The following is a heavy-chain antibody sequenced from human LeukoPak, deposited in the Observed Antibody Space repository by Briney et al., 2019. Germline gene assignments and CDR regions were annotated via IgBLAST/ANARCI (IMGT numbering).Heavy chain of an antibody. CDR3: AKVRGPLYYYAIDA. Sequence: PGGSLRLSCAASGFMFTNCAFHWVRQAPGKSPEWVATVSYDGKYEFYSDSVKGRFSISRNDSDNTVYLQMNSLRPEDSAVFYCAKVRGPLYYYAIDAWGQGTKVTVSS. D-gene: IGHD1-14*01. CDR1: GFMFTNCA. CDR2: VSYDGKYE. V-gene: IGHV3-30*18. J-gene: IGHJ6*02.